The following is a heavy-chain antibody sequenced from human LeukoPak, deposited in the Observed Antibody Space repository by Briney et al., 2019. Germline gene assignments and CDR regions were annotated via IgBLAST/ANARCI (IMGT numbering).Heavy chain of an antibody. Sequence: PGGSLRLSCAASGFTFSSYAMNWVRQAPGKGLEWVSSISSSGISVYYADSVKGRFTISRDNTKNTLYLQMKSLRAEDTAVYYCARAVRTYDSSGDYLDAFDIWGQGTMVTVSS. CDR1: GFTFSSYA. D-gene: IGHD3-22*01. V-gene: IGHV3-21*01. J-gene: IGHJ3*02. CDR3: ARAVRTYDSSGDYLDAFDI. CDR2: ISSSGISV.